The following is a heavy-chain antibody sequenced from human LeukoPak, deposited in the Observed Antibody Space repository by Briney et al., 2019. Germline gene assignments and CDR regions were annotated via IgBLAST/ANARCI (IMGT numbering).Heavy chain of an antibody. CDR3: ARDLARGYSYGLHYMDV. D-gene: IGHD5-18*01. CDR1: GGTFSSYA. J-gene: IGHJ6*03. V-gene: IGHV1-69*13. CDR2: IIPIFGTA. Sequence: ASVKVSCKASGGTFSSYAISWVRQAPGQGLEWMGGIIPIFGTANYAQKFQGRVTITADESTSTAYMELSSLRSEDTAVYYCARDLARGYSYGLHYMDVWGKGTTVTVSS.